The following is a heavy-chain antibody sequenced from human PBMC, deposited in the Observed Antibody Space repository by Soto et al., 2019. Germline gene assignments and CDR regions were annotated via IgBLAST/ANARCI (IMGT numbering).Heavy chain of an antibody. V-gene: IGHV3-23*01. Sequence: GGSLRLSCAGSGFTFSSYAMSWVRQAPGKGLEWVSDIRSTGDRTYYADSVKGRFTISRDNSKNTLFLQMNNLRAEDTAVYYCAKGTWDDRPSAVYYGLDVWGQGTTVTVSS. CDR3: AKGTWDDRPSAVYYGLDV. CDR2: IRSTGDRT. D-gene: IGHD1-1*01. J-gene: IGHJ6*02. CDR1: GFTFSSYA.